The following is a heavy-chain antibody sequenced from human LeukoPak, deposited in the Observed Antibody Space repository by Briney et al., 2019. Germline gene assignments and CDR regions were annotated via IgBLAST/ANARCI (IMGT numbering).Heavy chain of an antibody. CDR3: GRQGYTASHYFLDF. Sequence: SETLSLTCTVSSGSISSYFWGWVRQPPGKGLEWIGRIYTTGTTHYNPSLKSRVTMSIDTSTNQFSLNLRSTTAADTAVYYCGRQGYTASHYFLDFWSQGTLVAVS. D-gene: IGHD2-2*02. CDR2: IYTTGTT. CDR1: SGSISSYF. V-gene: IGHV4-4*07. J-gene: IGHJ4*02.